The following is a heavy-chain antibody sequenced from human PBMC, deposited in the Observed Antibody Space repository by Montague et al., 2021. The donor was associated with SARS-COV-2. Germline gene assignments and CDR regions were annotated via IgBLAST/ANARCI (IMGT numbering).Heavy chain of an antibody. CDR1: GGSISSSSYY. J-gene: IGHJ5*02. Sequence: SETLSLTCTVSGGSISSSSYYWGWIRQPPGKGLEWIGSIYYSGSTYYNPSLKSRVTISVDTSKNQFSLKLSSVTAADTAVYYCARQSQAEIVLMVYAMGGWLDPWGQGTLVTVSS. D-gene: IGHD2-8*01. V-gene: IGHV4-39*01. CDR2: IYYSGST. CDR3: ARQSQAEIVLMVYAMGGWLDP.